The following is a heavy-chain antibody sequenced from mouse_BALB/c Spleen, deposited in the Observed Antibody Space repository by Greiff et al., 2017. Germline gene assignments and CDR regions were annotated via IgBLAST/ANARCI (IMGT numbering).Heavy chain of an antibody. CDR1: GYTFTSYY. CDR2: IYPGNVNT. CDR3: ARLGYDYIFAY. V-gene: IGHV1S56*01. D-gene: IGHD2-4*01. J-gene: IGHJ3*01. Sequence: QVQLQQSGPELVKPGASVRISCKASGYTFTSYYIHWVKQRPGQGLEWIGWIYPGNVNTKYNEKFKGKATLTADKSSSTAYMQLSSLTSEDSAVYFCARLGYDYIFAYWGQGTLVTVSA.